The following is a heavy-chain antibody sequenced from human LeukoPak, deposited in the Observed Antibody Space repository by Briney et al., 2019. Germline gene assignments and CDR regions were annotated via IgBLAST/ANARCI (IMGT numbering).Heavy chain of an antibody. V-gene: IGHV3-66*01. CDR2: IYSGGST. CDR1: GFTVSGNY. D-gene: IGHD2/OR15-2a*01. J-gene: IGHJ4*02. CDR3: ARSGLSRFGF. Sequence: PGGSLRLSCAASGFTVSGNYMGWVRQAPGKGLEWVSIIYSGGSTYYADSVKGRFTISRDNSRNTLYLQMNSLRAEDTAVYYCARSGLSRFGFWGQGTLVTVSS.